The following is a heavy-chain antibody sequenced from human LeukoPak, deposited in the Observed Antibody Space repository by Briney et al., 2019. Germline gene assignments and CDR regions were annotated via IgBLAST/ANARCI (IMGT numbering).Heavy chain of an antibody. CDR2: IIPIYGTP. CDR1: GGIFSSYA. Sequence: SVKVSCKASGGIFSSYAFSWVRQAPGQGLEWMGGIIPIYGTPNYPQKFRGRVTITADESASTTYMELSSLRSADTAVYYCARVGVGAVQYYFDSWGQGTLVTVSS. D-gene: IGHD1-26*01. J-gene: IGHJ4*02. CDR3: ARVGVGAVQYYFDS. V-gene: IGHV1-69*13.